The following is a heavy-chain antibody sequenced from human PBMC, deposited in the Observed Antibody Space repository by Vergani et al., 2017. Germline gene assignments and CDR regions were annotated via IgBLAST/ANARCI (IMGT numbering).Heavy chain of an antibody. J-gene: IGHJ2*01. CDR1: GDPIISRSYY. CDR2: IYKSGNG. CDR3: ASGKYYSDSTSHFRGRYFDV. D-gene: IGHD3-16*01. V-gene: IGHV4-39*01. Sequence: QMQLQESGPGLVKASETLSPTCTVSGDPIISRSYYWGWIRQPPGKGLERIGSIYKSGNGDSSSSITSLVTISADTLKNQFSMRLTSVTAADTAVYYCASGKYYSDSTSHFRGRYFDVWGRGTLVTVPS.